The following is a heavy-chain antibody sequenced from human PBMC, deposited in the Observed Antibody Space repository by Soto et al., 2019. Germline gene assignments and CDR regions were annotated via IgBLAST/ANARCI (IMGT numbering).Heavy chain of an antibody. CDR3: ARARYYDFWRGSPRWYFDL. V-gene: IGHV1-18*01. J-gene: IGHJ2*01. D-gene: IGHD3-3*01. CDR2: ISAYNGNT. CDR1: GYTFTSYG. Sequence: QVQLVQSGAEVKKPGASVKVSCKASGYTFTSYGISWVQQAPGQGLEWMGWISAYNGNTNYAQKLQGRVTMTTDTSTSTAYMELRSLRSDDTAVYYCARARYYDFWRGSPRWYFDLWGRGTLVTVSS.